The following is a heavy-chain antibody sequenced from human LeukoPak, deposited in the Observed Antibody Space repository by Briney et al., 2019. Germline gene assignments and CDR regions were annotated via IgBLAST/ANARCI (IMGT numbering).Heavy chain of an antibody. V-gene: IGHV3-23*01. D-gene: IGHD6-19*01. CDR1: GFTFSSYA. Sequence: GGSLRLSCAASGFTFSSYAMSWVRQAPGKGLEWVSAISGSGGSTYYADSVKGRFTISRDNSKNTLYLQMNSLRAEDTAVYYCAKVPFIAVAGPSFDYWGQGTLVTVSS. CDR2: ISGSGGST. CDR3: AKVPFIAVAGPSFDY. J-gene: IGHJ4*02.